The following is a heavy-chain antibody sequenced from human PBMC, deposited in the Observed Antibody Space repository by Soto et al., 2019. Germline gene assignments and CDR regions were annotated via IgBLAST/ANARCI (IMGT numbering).Heavy chain of an antibody. D-gene: IGHD3-9*01. Sequence: ASVKVSCKASGYTFTSYAMHWVRQAPGQRLEWMGWINAGNGNTKYSQKFQGRVTITRDTSASTAYMELSSLRSEDTAVFYCARVHGTYYDILTGLWGGHFDFWGQGTQVTVSS. V-gene: IGHV1-3*01. CDR2: INAGNGNT. CDR1: GYTFTSYA. CDR3: ARVHGTYYDILTGLWGGHFDF. J-gene: IGHJ4*02.